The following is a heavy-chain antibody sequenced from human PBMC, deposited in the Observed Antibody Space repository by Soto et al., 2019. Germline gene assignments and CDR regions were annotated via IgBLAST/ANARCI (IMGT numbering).Heavy chain of an antibody. J-gene: IGHJ3*02. V-gene: IGHV3-48*03. CDR1: GFTFSSYE. D-gene: IGHD6-19*01. CDR3: AKAPYSSGWTAFDI. CDR2: ISSSGTTI. Sequence: GSLRLSCAASGFTFSSYEMNWVRQAPGKGLEWISYISSSGTTIYYADSVKGRFTISRDNAKNSLYLQMNSLRAEDTAVYYCAKAPYSSGWTAFDIWGQGTMVTVSS.